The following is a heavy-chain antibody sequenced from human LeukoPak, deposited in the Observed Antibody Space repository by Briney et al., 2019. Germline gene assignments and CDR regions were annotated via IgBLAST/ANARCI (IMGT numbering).Heavy chain of an antibody. V-gene: IGHV3-43*02. Sequence: GRSLRLSCAASGFTFDDYPMHWVRQGPGKGLEWLSLISGDGATTYYADSVKGRFTISRDNIKNSLYLQMNSLRTADTALYYCAKDYYWGQGTLVTVSS. CDR3: AKDYY. J-gene: IGHJ4*02. CDR2: ISGDGATT. CDR1: GFTFDDYP.